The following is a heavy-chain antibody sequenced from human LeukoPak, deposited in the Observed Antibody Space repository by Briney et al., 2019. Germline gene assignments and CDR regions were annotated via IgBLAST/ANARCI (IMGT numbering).Heavy chain of an antibody. V-gene: IGHV4-38-2*01. CDR3: ARVAIGYYYDSSGYPVLFDG. J-gene: IGHJ4*02. CDR1: GYSFSSGYY. Sequence: SETLSLTCAVSGYSFSSGYYWGWIRQPPGKGQEWIWSIYHSGSTYYNPSLKSRVTISVDTSKNQFSLKLSSVTAADTAVYYCARVAIGYYYDSSGYPVLFDGGGQGTLVTVSS. D-gene: IGHD3-22*01. CDR2: IYHSGST.